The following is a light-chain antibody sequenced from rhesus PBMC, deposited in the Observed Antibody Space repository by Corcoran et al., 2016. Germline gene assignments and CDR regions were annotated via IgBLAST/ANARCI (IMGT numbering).Light chain of an antibody. CDR2: KAT. Sequence: DIQMTQSPSSLSASVGDRVTITCRASENVKNYLNWYQQKPGKAPKLLIYKATTLQSGVPSRFSGSGSGTDYNFTISSLQPEDVATYYCQHGYGTPYSFGQGTKVEIK. CDR1: ENVKNY. J-gene: IGKJ2*01. V-gene: IGKV1-74*01. CDR3: QHGYGTPYS.